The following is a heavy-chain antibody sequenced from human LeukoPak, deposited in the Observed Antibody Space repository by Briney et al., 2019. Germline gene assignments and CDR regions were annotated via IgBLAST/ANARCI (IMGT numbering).Heavy chain of an antibody. D-gene: IGHD3-10*01. CDR1: GGSFSGYY. J-gene: IGHJ4*02. V-gene: IGHV4-34*01. CDR2: INHSGST. CDR3: ARVREYYFDY. Sequence: PSETLSLTCAVYGGSFSGYYWSWIRQPPGKGLEWIGEINHSGSTNYNPSLKSRVTISVDTAKNQFSLKLSSVTGADTAVYYCARVREYYFDYWGRGRLVSVSS.